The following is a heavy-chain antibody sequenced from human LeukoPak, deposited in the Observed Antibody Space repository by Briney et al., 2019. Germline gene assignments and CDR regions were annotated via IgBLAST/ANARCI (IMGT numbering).Heavy chain of an antibody. D-gene: IGHD3-22*01. V-gene: IGHV1-69*13. J-gene: IGHJ4*02. CDR3: AREPLSKYYYDSSGYYFDY. Sequence: GASVKVSCKASGGTFSSYAISWVRQAPGQGLEWMGGIIPIFGTANYAQKFQGRVTITADESTSTAYMELSSLRSEDTAAYYCAREPLSKYYYDSSGYYFDYWGQGTLVTVSS. CDR2: IIPIFGTA. CDR1: GGTFSSYA.